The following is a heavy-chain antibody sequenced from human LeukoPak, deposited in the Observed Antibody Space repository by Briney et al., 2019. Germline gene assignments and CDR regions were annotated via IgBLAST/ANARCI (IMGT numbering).Heavy chain of an antibody. CDR1: GGSISSYY. CDR2: IYYSGST. CDR3: TRGAGWLIDY. Sequence: SETLSLTCTVSGGSISSYYWSWIRQPPGKGLEWIGYIYYSGSTNYNPSLKSRVTISADTSKNHFSLKLNSVTTADTAVYYCTRGAGWLIDYWGQGILVTVSS. J-gene: IGHJ4*02. V-gene: IGHV4-59*01. D-gene: IGHD3-16*01.